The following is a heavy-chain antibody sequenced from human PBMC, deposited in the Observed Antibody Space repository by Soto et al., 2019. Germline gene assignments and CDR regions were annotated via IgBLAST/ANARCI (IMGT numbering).Heavy chain of an antibody. CDR1: GFTFSSYS. D-gene: IGHD6-13*01. CDR2: ISSSSSYI. Sequence: GGSLRLSCAASGFTFSSYSMNWVRQAPGKGLEWVSSISSSSSYIYYADSVKGRFTISRDNAKNSLYLQMNSLRAEDTAVYYCARDWGIWFSSSWGLDAFDIWGQGTMVTVSS. J-gene: IGHJ3*02. V-gene: IGHV3-21*01. CDR3: ARDWGIWFSSSWGLDAFDI.